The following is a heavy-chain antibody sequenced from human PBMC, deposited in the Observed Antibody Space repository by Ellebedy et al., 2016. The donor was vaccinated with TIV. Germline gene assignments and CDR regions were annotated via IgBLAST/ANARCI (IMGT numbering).Heavy chain of an antibody. CDR2: INPSSGST. V-gene: IGHV1-46*01. J-gene: IGHJ4*02. Sequence: ASVKVSCKASGYTFTSYYMHWVRQAPGQGLEWMGIINPSSGSTSYAQKFQGRVTMTRDTSISTAYMELSRLRSDDTAVYYCAREMGGFYSVGFDYWGQGTLVTVSS. D-gene: IGHD2-15*01. CDR1: GYTFTSYY. CDR3: AREMGGFYSVGFDY.